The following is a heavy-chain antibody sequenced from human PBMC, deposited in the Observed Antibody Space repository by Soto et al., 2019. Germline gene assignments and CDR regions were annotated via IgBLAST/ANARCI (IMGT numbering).Heavy chain of an antibody. CDR3: ARVGDSSDTLGWFDP. J-gene: IGHJ5*02. Sequence: QVQLQESGPGLVKPSQTLSLTCTVSGGSISSGGYYWSWIRQHPGQGLEWIGYIYYRGSTYYNPSLKSRVTISVDTSKNQFSLKLSSVTAADTAGYYCARVGDSSDTLGWFDPWGQGTLVTVSS. CDR1: GGSISSGGYY. CDR2: IYYRGST. V-gene: IGHV4-31*03. D-gene: IGHD3-22*01.